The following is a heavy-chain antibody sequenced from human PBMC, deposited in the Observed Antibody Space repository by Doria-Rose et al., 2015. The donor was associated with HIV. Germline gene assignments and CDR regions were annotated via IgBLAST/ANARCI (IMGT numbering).Heavy chain of an antibody. V-gene: IGHV2-26*01. J-gene: IGHJ4*02. D-gene: IGHD6-13*01. CDR3: ARIKSSRWYHKYYFDF. CDR2: IFSDDER. Sequence: TLTLTCTVSGVSLSSPGMGVSWIRQPPGKALEWLANIFSDDERSYKTSLKSRLTISRLTSKSQVVLTMTDMDPVDTATYYCARIKSSRWYHKYYFDFWGQGALVIVSA. CDR1: GVSLSSPGMG.